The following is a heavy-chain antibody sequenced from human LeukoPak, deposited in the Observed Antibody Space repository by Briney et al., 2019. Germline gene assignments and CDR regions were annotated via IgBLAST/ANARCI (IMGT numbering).Heavy chain of an antibody. CDR3: AREPTIVVVTADYFDY. CDR1: GFTFSSYA. Sequence: GGSLRLSCAASGFTFSSYAMSWVRQAPGKGLEWVSAISGSGGSTYYADSVKGRFTISRDNAKKSLYLQMNSLRAEDTAVYYCAREPTIVVVTADYFDYWGQGTLVTVSS. D-gene: IGHD2-21*02. V-gene: IGHV3-23*01. J-gene: IGHJ4*02. CDR2: ISGSGGST.